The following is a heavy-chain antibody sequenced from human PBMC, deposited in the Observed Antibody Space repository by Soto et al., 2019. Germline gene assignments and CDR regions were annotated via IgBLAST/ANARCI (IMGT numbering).Heavy chain of an antibody. CDR1: GFTFSSYA. D-gene: IGHD3-3*01. Sequence: EVQLLESGGGLVQPGGSLRLSCAASGFTFSSYALNWVRQAPGKGLEWVSFISGSGDNTYYADSVKGRFTISRDNSKYKLYPQMTSMRAENTAGYYCAKDLGTDDFWIAYYTYDYMDGWGTGHTVTVSS. J-gene: IGHJ6*03. CDR2: ISGSGDNT. CDR3: AKDLGTDDFWIAYYTYDYMDG. V-gene: IGHV3-23*01.